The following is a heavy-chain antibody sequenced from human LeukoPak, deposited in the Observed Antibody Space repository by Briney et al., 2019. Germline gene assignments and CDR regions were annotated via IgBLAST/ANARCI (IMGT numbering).Heavy chain of an antibody. Sequence: VASVKVSCKASGYTFTDYYIRWVRQAPGQGLEWMGWINPNTGGTNYAPKFEDRVTMTGDTSIGTAYMELSRLTSDDTAVYYCARDYYLAVPALRWGQGTLVAVSS. CDR3: ARDYYLAVPALR. D-gene: IGHD3-22*01. CDR2: INPNTGGT. V-gene: IGHV1-2*02. J-gene: IGHJ4*02. CDR1: GYTFTDYY.